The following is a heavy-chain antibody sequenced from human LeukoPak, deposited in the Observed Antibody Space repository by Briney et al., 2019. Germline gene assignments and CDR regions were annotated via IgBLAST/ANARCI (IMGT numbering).Heavy chain of an antibody. J-gene: IGHJ5*02. CDR2: IWFDGSSK. CDR1: GFTFSTYG. D-gene: IGHD2-2*02. Sequence: PEGSLRLSCAASGFTFSTYGMQWVRQAPGKGLEWLSFIWFDGSSKHYADSVKGRFIISRDNSKSTLYLEMNSLRPEDTGVYYCAKDLPPTIMIAWGQGTLVTVSS. CDR3: AKDLPPTIMIA. V-gene: IGHV3-30*02.